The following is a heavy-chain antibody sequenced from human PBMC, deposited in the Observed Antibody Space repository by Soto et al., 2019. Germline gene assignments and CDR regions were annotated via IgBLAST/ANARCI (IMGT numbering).Heavy chain of an antibody. Sequence: EVQLVESGGGLVQPGGSLRLSCAASGFTFNNYWIHWVRQAPGKGPMWVSRINGDGTTTNYADSVKGRFAISRDNAKNTVYLQMNSLRAEDKALYYCARGVRGHYGKDVWGQGTTVTVSS. CDR3: ARGVRGHYGKDV. V-gene: IGHV3-74*01. CDR2: INGDGTTT. J-gene: IGHJ6*02. CDR1: GFTFNNYW. D-gene: IGHD3-10*01.